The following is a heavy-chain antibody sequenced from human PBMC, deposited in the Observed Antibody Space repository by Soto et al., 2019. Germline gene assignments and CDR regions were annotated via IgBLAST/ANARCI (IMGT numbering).Heavy chain of an antibody. Sequence: SQTLSLTCAISGDSVSSNSAAWNWIRQSPSRGLEWLGRTYYRSKWNNDYALSVKSRITINPDTPKNQFSLHLYSVTPEDTAVYYCARDHWDIVLMVYAPTRMDVWGQGTTVTVSS. CDR3: ARDHWDIVLMVYAPTRMDV. J-gene: IGHJ6*02. D-gene: IGHD2-8*01. V-gene: IGHV6-1*01. CDR2: TYYRSKWNN. CDR1: GDSVSSNSAA.